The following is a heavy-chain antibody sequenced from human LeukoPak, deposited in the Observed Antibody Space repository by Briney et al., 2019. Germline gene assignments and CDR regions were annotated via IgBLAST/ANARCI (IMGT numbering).Heavy chain of an antibody. Sequence: GESLKISCAASGFTFDDYGMSWVRQAPGKGLEWVSGINWNGGSTGYADSVKGRFTISRDNAKNSLYLQMNSLRAEDTALYYCARGYGDYDFFFNYWGQGTLVTVSS. D-gene: IGHD4-17*01. J-gene: IGHJ4*02. V-gene: IGHV3-20*04. CDR1: GFTFDDYG. CDR2: INWNGGST. CDR3: ARGYGDYDFFFNY.